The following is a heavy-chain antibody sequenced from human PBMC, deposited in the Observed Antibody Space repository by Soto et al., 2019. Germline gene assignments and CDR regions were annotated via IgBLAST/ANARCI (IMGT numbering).Heavy chain of an antibody. D-gene: IGHD6-19*01. Sequence: PSETLSLTCTVSGRSISNYYWSWIRQPPGKGLEWIGCFYYSGSTNYNPSLKSRVTISVDTSKKQFSLKLSSVTAADTAVYYCARGGWKLFDYWGQGTLVTVS. CDR2: FYYSGST. CDR3: ARGGWKLFDY. CDR1: GRSISNYY. V-gene: IGHV4-59*01. J-gene: IGHJ4*02.